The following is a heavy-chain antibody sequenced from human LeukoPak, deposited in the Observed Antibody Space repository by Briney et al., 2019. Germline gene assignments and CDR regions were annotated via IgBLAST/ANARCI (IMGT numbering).Heavy chain of an antibody. J-gene: IGHJ6*03. CDR2: IIPIFGTA. Sequence: SVKVSCKASGGTFSSYAISWVRQAPGQGLEWMGGIIPIFGTANYAQKFQGRVTITTDESTSTAYMELSGLRSEDTAVYYCARAYSSSWYTSSPYYYYYMDVWGKGTTVTVSS. CDR3: ARAYSSSWYTSSPYYYYYMDV. D-gene: IGHD6-13*01. V-gene: IGHV1-69*05. CDR1: GGTFSSYA.